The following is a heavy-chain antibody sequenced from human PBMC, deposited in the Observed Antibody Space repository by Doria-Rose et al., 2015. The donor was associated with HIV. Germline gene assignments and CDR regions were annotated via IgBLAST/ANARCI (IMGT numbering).Heavy chain of an antibody. J-gene: IGHJ4*02. V-gene: IGHV1-3*01. CDR2: LNVGNGDT. CDR3: ARIHSLSSSSLGH. CDR1: GYTFSAYA. Sequence: VQLVESGAEVKKPGASVTVSCKTSGYTFSAYAIHWVRQAPGQRLEWMGWLNVGNGDTRYSRKFQDRVTITSDTSANTGYMALSSLRSEDTAIYYCARIHSLSSSSLGHWGQGTLVTVSS. D-gene: IGHD6-13*01.